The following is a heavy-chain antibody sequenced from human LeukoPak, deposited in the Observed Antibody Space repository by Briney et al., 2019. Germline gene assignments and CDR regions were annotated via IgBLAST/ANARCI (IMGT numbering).Heavy chain of an antibody. V-gene: IGHV1-69*13. CDR2: IIPIFGTA. CDR3: AKDARRTFGLSSGLYRGSYYFDY. D-gene: IGHD6-19*01. Sequence: GASVKVSCKASGYTSTSYGISWVRQAPGQGLEWMGGIIPIFGTANYAQKFQGRVTITADESTSTAYMELSSLRAEDTAVYYCAKDARRTFGLSSGLYRGSYYFDYWGQGTLVTVSS. CDR1: GYTSTSYG. J-gene: IGHJ4*02.